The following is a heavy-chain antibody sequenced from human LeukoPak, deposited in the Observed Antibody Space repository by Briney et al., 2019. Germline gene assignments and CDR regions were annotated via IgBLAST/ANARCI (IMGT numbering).Heavy chain of an antibody. CDR3: AKCQVSGYTSAMDV. D-gene: IGHD6-19*01. V-gene: IGHV3-23*01. J-gene: IGHJ6*02. CDR1: GFTFSSYA. CDR2: ISGSGGST. Sequence: PGGSLRLSCAASGFTFSSYAMSWVRQAPGKGLEWVSAISGSGGSTYYADSVKGRFTISRDNSKNTLYLQMNSLRAEDTAVYYCAKCQVSGYTSAMDVWGQGTTVTVSS.